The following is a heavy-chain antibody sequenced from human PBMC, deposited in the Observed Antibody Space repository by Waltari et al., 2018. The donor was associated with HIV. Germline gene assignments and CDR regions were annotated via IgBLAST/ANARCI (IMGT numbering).Heavy chain of an antibody. V-gene: IGHV3-30*03. CDR3: AYGSGSYFNQYGMDV. D-gene: IGHD3-10*01. Sequence: QVQLVESGGGVVQPGRSLRLSCAASGFTFSSYGMRWVRQAPGTGLEWVAVISYDGRNKYYADSVKGRFTISRDNSKNTLYLQMNSLRAEDTAVYYCAYGSGSYFNQYGMDVWGQGTTVTVSS. CDR2: ISYDGRNK. CDR1: GFTFSSYG. J-gene: IGHJ6*02.